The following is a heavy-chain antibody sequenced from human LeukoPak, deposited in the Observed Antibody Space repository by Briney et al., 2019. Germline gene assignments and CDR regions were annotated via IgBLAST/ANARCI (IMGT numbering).Heavy chain of an antibody. CDR3: ATHLGAARPSRYFDH. Sequence: ASLKLSCKASGFTFTGYYMHWVRQAPGQGLEWISRINPNSGGTNYAQKFQGRVTITRDTSISTAYMDLSRLRSDDTAVYYCATHLGAARPSRYFDHWGQGTLVTVSS. J-gene: IGHJ4*02. CDR1: GFTFTGYY. V-gene: IGHV1-2*06. CDR2: INPNSGGT. D-gene: IGHD6-6*01.